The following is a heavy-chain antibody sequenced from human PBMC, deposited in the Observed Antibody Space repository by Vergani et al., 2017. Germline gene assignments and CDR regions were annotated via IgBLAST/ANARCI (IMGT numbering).Heavy chain of an antibody. V-gene: IGHV3-9*02. CDR2: ISWNSNSI. CDR3: AKDLGTSSGGGWFDH. J-gene: IGHJ5*02. D-gene: IGHD6-6*01. Sequence: EVQLEESGGGLVLPGRSLRLSCVASGFTSAGYAMHWVRQAPGKGLEWVSGISWNSNSIGYADSVKGRFTISSDNAKNSLYLQMNSLRAEDTALYYCAKDLGTSSGGGWFDHWGQGTLVTVSS. CDR1: GFTSAGYA.